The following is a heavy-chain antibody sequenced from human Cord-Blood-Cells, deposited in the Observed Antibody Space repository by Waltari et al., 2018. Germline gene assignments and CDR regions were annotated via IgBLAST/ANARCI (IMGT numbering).Heavy chain of an antibody. Sequence: QVQLVQSGAEVKKPGASVKVSCKASGSTFTSYDINWVRPATGQGLEWMGWMNPNSGNTGYAQKFQGRVTITRNTSISTAYMELSSLRSEDTAVYYCARTYYDFWSGPDYYYGMDVWGQGTTVTVSS. CDR3: ARTYYDFWSGPDYYYGMDV. CDR1: GSTFTSYD. D-gene: IGHD3-3*01. CDR2: MNPNSGNT. V-gene: IGHV1-8*03. J-gene: IGHJ6*02.